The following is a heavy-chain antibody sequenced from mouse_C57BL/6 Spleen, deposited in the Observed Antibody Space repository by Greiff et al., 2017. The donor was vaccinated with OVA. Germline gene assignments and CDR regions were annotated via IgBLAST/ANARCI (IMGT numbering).Heavy chain of an antibody. Sequence: EVQLQQSGTVLARPGASVKLSCKTSGYTFTSYWMHWVKQRPGQGLEWIGAIYPGNSDTSYNQKFKGKATLTAVTSASTAYMELSSLTNEDSAVYDCTRNGDQYGYDFDYWGQGTTLTVSS. CDR1: GYTFTSYW. CDR3: TRNGDQYGYDFDY. V-gene: IGHV1-5*01. J-gene: IGHJ2*01. CDR2: IYPGNSDT. D-gene: IGHD1-2*01.